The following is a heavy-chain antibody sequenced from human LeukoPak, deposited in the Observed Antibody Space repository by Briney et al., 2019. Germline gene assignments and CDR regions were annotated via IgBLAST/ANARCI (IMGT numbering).Heavy chain of an antibody. CDR3: ARGSMVRGVIGYFDY. CDR1: NYTFTSYG. Sequence: GASVKVSCKAFNYTFTSYGISWVRQAPGKGLEWMAWISPYNGKTLYAEKYQGRVTLTTETSTDTAFMELTSLTSDDTAVYYCARGSMVRGVIGYFDYWGQGTLVTVSS. J-gene: IGHJ4*02. D-gene: IGHD3-10*01. V-gene: IGHV1-18*01. CDR2: ISPYNGKT.